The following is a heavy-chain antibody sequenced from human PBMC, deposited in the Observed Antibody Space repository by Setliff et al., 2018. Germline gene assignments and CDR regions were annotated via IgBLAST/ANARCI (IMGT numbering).Heavy chain of an antibody. CDR1: GESFDTYY. CDR2: INQSGSG. V-gene: IGHV4-34*01. J-gene: IGHJ3*02. CDR3: RQAVVGRDVFDI. Sequence: PSETLSLTCNVYGESFDTYYWSWIRQPPGKGLEWVGEINQSGSGDYNPSFKGRVTISVDTSKKQFSLTLRYVTAADTALYYCRQAVVGRDVFDIWGQGTVVTVSS. D-gene: IGHD1-1*01.